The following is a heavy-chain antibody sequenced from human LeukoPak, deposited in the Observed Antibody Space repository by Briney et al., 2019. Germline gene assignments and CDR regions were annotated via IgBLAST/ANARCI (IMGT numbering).Heavy chain of an antibody. J-gene: IGHJ4*02. CDR2: INQDGSAI. Sequence: GGSLRLSCAASGFTFTSYWMSWVRQAPGKGLEWAADINQDGSAIYYVDSVKGRFTISRDNAKNTLSLEMNSLSAEDTAVYYCAKLYCSGGSCYGYHDYWGQGTLVTVSS. CDR1: GFTFTSYW. V-gene: IGHV3-7*05. CDR3: AKLYCSGGSCYGYHDY. D-gene: IGHD2-15*01.